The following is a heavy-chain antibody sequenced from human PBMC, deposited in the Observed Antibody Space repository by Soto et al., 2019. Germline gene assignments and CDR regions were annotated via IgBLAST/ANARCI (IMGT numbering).Heavy chain of an antibody. D-gene: IGHD3-3*01. Sequence: EVQLVESGGDMVQPGTSLKLSCTASGFDLSGSTIHWVRQASGKGLEWLGRIRGKINNYAAAHGVSVKGRVSFSRDDSQNTVYLQINRLATEETAVYYCTRSAGRFGVPHNGGVFYSYYMDVWGKGTTVTVSS. V-gene: IGHV3-73*01. CDR1: GFDLSGST. CDR3: TRSAGRFGVPHNGGVFYSYYMDV. J-gene: IGHJ6*03. CDR2: IRGKINNYAA.